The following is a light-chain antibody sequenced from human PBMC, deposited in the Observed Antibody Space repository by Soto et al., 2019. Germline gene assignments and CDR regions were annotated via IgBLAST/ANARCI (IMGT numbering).Light chain of an antibody. CDR1: QSVSSY. J-gene: IGKJ3*01. CDR3: QQRSNWPPDFT. CDR2: DAS. V-gene: IGKV3-11*01. Sequence: EIVLTQSPATLSLSPGERATLSCRASQSVSSYLAWYQQKPGQAPRFLIYDASNRATGIPARFSGSGSGTDFTLTISSLEPEDFAVYYCQQRSNWPPDFTFGPGTKVDIK.